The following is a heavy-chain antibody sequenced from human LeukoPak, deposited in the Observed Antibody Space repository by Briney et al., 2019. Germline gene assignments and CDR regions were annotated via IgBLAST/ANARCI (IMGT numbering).Heavy chain of an antibody. CDR3: ARGKYANSY. D-gene: IGHD2-2*01. Sequence: SETLSLTCAVYGGSFSGYYWSWIRQPPGKGLEWIGEINHSGSTNYNPSLKSRVTISVDTSKNQFSLKLSSVTAADTAVYYCARGKYANSYWGQGTLVTVSS. J-gene: IGHJ4*02. CDR2: INHSGST. V-gene: IGHV4-34*01. CDR1: GGSFSGYY.